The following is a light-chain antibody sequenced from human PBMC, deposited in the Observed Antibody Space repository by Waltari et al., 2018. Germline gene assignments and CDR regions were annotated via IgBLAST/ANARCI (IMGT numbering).Light chain of an antibody. Sequence: IVLTQYPAPLSLSPGARATLSCRASQSVSSTLGWYQQKPGLAPRLLIFDASTWATGIPSRFSGSGSGTDFTLTISSLEPEDFAVYYCQQRGSWPRTFGQGTKLEIK. CDR3: QQRGSWPRT. V-gene: IGKV3-11*01. CDR1: QSVSST. J-gene: IGKJ2*01. CDR2: DAS.